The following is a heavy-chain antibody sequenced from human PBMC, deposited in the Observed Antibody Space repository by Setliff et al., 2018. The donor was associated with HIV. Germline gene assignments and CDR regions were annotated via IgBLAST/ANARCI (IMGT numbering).Heavy chain of an antibody. V-gene: IGHV4-4*02. CDR3: ARRRGGNNNYFDY. D-gene: IGHD1-1*01. J-gene: IGHJ4*02. CDR1: GDSISSSNW. Sequence: SETLSLTCAVSGDSISSSNWWNWVRQPPGKGLEWIGEINHSGSTNYNSSLKSRVTISVDTSKNQFSLKLSSVTAADTAVYYCARRRGGNNNYFDYWGQGTLVTVSS. CDR2: INHSGST.